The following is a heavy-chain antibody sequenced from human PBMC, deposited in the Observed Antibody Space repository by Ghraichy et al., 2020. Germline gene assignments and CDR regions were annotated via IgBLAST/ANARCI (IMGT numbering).Heavy chain of an antibody. V-gene: IGHV4-39*02. Sequence: SETLSLTCTVSGGSISSSSYYWGWIRQPPGKGLEWIGSIYYSGSTYYNPSLKSRVTISVDTSKNQFSLKLSSVTAADTAVYYCAREEVGRVYYYDSSGYFDYWGQGTLVTVSS. CDR3: AREEVGRVYYYDSSGYFDY. D-gene: IGHD3-22*01. CDR2: IYYSGST. J-gene: IGHJ4*02. CDR1: GGSISSSSYY.